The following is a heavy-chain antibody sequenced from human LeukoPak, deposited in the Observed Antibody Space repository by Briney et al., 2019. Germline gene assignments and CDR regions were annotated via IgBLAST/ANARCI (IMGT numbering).Heavy chain of an antibody. CDR2: ISYDGSNK. D-gene: IGHD3-22*01. Sequence: PGGSLRLSCAASGFTFSSYGMHWVRQAPGKGLEWVAVISYDGSNKYYADSVKGRFTISRDNSKNTLYLQMNSLRAEDTAVYYCARDAFRDSSGYYYYWGQGTLVTVSS. CDR1: GFTFSSYG. CDR3: ARDAFRDSSGYYYY. J-gene: IGHJ4*02. V-gene: IGHV3-30*19.